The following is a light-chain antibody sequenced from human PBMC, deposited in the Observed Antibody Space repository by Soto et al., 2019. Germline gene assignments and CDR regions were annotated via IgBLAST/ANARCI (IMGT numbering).Light chain of an antibody. V-gene: IGLV2-8*01. CDR3: SLYAGSNNFVV. Sequence: QSALTQPPSASGSPGQSVTISCTGTSSDVGGYNYVSWYQQHPGKAPKLMIYEVSKRPSGVPDRFSGSKSGNTASLTVSGLQPEDEADYYCSLYAGSNNFVVFGGGTKLTVL. J-gene: IGLJ2*01. CDR2: EVS. CDR1: SSDVGGYNY.